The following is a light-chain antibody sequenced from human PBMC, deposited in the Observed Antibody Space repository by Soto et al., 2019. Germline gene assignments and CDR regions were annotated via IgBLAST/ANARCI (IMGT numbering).Light chain of an antibody. CDR3: QHYTSYSEA. V-gene: IGKV1-5*03. Sequence: DIKLTQSPSFLSASVGDRVTITCRASQTISSWLAWYQQKPGKAPKLLIYKASTLKSGVPSRFSGSGSGTEFTLTISILQPDDCATYYCQHYTSYSEAFCQVTKVDIK. J-gene: IGKJ1*01. CDR2: KAS. CDR1: QTISSW.